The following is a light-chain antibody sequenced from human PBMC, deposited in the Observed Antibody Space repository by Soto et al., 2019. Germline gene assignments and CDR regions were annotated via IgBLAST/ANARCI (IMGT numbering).Light chain of an antibody. CDR3: QQYGSSHT. Sequence: IVLTQSPGTLSLSPAERGTLSCRATQNIKSDYFAWYQRKPGQAPRLRIFGASTRATGIPDRLSGSGAGAYFNLTISRLEPADFGAYYCQQYGSSHTFGQGTRLEIK. J-gene: IGKJ5*01. V-gene: IGKV3-20*01. CDR2: GAS. CDR1: QNIKSDY.